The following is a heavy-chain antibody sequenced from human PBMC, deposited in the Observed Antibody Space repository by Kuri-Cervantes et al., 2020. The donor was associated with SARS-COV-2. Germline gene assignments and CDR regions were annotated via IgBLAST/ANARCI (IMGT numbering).Heavy chain of an antibody. CDR2: IYYSGST. V-gene: IGHV4-39*02. Sequence: GSLRLSYTVSGGSISSSSYYWGWIRQPPGKGLEWIGSIYYSGSTYYNPSLKSRVTISVDTSKNQFSLKLSSVTAADAAVYFCAREGYGATNWYFDLWGRGTLVTVSS. CDR3: AREGYGATNWYFDL. CDR1: GGSISSSSYY. D-gene: IGHD1-26*01. J-gene: IGHJ2*01.